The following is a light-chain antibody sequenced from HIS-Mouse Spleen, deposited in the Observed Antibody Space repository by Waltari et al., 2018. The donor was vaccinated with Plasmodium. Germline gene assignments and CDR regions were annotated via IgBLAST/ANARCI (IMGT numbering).Light chain of an antibody. Sequence: AIRMTKSPSSFSASTRAIVTTTCRAIQGISSYLAWYQQKPGKAPKLLIYAASTLQSGVPSRFSGSGSGTDFTLTISCLQSEDFATYYCQQYYSYPFTFGPGTKVDIK. CDR2: AAS. J-gene: IGKJ3*01. CDR3: QQYYSYPFT. V-gene: IGKV1-8*01. CDR1: QGISSY.